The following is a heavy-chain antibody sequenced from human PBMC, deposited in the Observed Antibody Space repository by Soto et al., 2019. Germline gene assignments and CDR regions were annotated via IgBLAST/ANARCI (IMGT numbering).Heavy chain of an antibody. CDR3: ARVSDDSSGYYYYYYGMDV. CDR1: GGSISSYY. Sequence: TLSLTCTVSGGSISSYYWSWIRQPPGKGLEWIGYIYYSGSTNYNPSLKRRVTISVDTSKNQFSLKLSSVTAADTAVYYCARVSDDSSGYYYYYYGMDVWGQGTTVTVSS. CDR2: IYYSGST. V-gene: IGHV4-59*01. J-gene: IGHJ6*02. D-gene: IGHD3-22*01.